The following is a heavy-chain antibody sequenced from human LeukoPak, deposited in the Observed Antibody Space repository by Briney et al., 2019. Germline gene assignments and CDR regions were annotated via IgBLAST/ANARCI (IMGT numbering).Heavy chain of an antibody. CDR1: AGSINSGDYY. D-gene: IGHD3-22*01. Sequence: PSETLSLTCTVSAGSINSGDYYWSWIRQPAGKGLEWIGRIYSPGTNYNYNPSVKSRVTISIDTSKNQFSLKLTSVTAADTAVYYCARAEYYENRGGDVFDMWGQGAMVTVSS. J-gene: IGHJ3*02. V-gene: IGHV4-61*02. CDR2: IYSPGTN. CDR3: ARAEYYENRGGDVFDM.